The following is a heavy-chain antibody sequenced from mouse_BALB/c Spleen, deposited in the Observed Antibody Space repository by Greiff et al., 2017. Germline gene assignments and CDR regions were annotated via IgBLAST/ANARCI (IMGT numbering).Heavy chain of an antibody. CDR2: IYPGNVNT. D-gene: IGHD2-3*01. CDR1: GYTFTSYY. CDR3: AREGGYDGYYGGFAY. V-gene: IGHV1S56*01. Sequence: VQLQQSGPELVKPGASVRISCKASGYTFTSYYIHWVKQRPGQGLEWIGWIYPGNVNTKYNEKFKGKATLTADKSSSTAYMQLSSLTSEDSAVYFCAREGGYDGYYGGFAYWGQGTTLTVSS. J-gene: IGHJ2*01.